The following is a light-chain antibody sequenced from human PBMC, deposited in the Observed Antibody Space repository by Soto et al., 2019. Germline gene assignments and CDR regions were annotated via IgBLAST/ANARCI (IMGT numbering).Light chain of an antibody. Sequence: EIVLTQSPGTLSLSPGESSTLSCRARQILSSNYLAWYQQKPGQAPRLLIYGASGRATGIPDRFRGSGSGTDFTLTITRLEPEDFAVYYCQQYGGSPSITFGQGTRLEIK. J-gene: IGKJ5*01. CDR2: GAS. CDR1: QILSSNY. V-gene: IGKV3-20*01. CDR3: QQYGGSPSIT.